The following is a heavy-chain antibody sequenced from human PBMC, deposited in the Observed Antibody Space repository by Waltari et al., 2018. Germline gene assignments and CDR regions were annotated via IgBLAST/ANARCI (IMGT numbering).Heavy chain of an antibody. CDR2: IYYSGST. V-gene: IGHV4-39*01. J-gene: IGHJ4*02. CDR3: ARYPLYYDSSASM. CDR1: GASISSSGYF. Sequence: QLQLQESGPGLVKPSETLSLTCTVSGASISSSGYFWGWFRQPPGKGLEWIGTIYYSGSTYYTPSLKSRVTISVDTSKNQFSVQLDSVTAADTAVYYCARYPLYYDSSASMWGQGTLVTVSS. D-gene: IGHD3-22*01.